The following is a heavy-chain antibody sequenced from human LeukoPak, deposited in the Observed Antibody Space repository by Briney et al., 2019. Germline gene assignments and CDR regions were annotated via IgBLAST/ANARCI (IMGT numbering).Heavy chain of an antibody. CDR3: AREADPSLYASSSPDY. J-gene: IGHJ4*03. CDR2: IKPDGTTS. Sequence: GGSLRLSCAASGFDFSNFWMHWVRQAPGKGLVWVSRIKPDGTTSVYADSVKGRFTISRDNLKNTLYLQMRSLRAEDTAVYFCAREADPSLYASSSPDYWGQGTPVTVSS. D-gene: IGHD6-6*01. V-gene: IGHV3-74*01. CDR1: GFDFSNFW.